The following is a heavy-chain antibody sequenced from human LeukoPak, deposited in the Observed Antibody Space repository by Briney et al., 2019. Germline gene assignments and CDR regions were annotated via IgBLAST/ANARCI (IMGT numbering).Heavy chain of an antibody. Sequence: PGGSLRLSCAASGFTFSSYWMSWVRQAPGKGLEWVANIKPDGSEKYYVDSVKGRFTISRDNAKNSLYLQMNSLRAEDTAVSYCAELGITMIGGVWGKGTTVTISS. D-gene: IGHD3-10*02. J-gene: IGHJ6*04. CDR3: AELGITMIGGV. V-gene: IGHV3-7*01. CDR1: GFTFSSYW. CDR2: IKPDGSEK.